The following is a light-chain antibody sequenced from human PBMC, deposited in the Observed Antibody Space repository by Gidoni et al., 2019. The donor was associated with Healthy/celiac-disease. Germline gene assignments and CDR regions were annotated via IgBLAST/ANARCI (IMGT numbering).Light chain of an antibody. V-gene: IGKV1-39*01. CDR3: QQSYSTPLT. Sequence: DIQMTQSPSSLSASVGDRVTITCRASQSISSYLNWYQQKPWKAPKLLIYAASSLQSGVPSRFSGSGSGTDFTLTISSLQPEDFATYYCQQSYSTPLTFGGXTKVEIK. J-gene: IGKJ4*01. CDR2: AAS. CDR1: QSISSY.